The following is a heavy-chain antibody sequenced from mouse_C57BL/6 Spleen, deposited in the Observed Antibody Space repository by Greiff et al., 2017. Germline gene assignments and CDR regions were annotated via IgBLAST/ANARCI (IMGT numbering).Heavy chain of an antibody. V-gene: IGHV1-22*01. J-gene: IGHJ2*01. Sequence: EVQLQESGPELVKPGASVKMSCKASGYTFTDYNMHWVKQSHGKSLEWIGYINPNNGGTSYNQKFKGKATLTVNKSSSTAYMELRSLTSEDSAVYYCARSRDYDGDYWGQGTTLTVSS. CDR3: ARSRDYDGDY. CDR2: INPNNGGT. CDR1: GYTFTDYN. D-gene: IGHD2-4*01.